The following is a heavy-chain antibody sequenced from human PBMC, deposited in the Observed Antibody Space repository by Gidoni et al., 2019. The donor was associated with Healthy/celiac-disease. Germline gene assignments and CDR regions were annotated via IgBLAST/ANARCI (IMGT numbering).Heavy chain of an antibody. V-gene: IGHV1-46*01. J-gene: IGHJ4*02. Sequence: QVQLVQSGAEVKKPGASVKVSGKASGYTFTSYYMQCVRQSPGQGLGWRGIINPRGGSTSYSQKFQGRVTMTRDTSTSTVYRELSSLRSEDTAVYYCARGGYSYGFFDYWGQGTLVTVSS. CDR3: ARGGYSYGFFDY. CDR1: GYTFTSYY. D-gene: IGHD5-18*01. CDR2: INPRGGST.